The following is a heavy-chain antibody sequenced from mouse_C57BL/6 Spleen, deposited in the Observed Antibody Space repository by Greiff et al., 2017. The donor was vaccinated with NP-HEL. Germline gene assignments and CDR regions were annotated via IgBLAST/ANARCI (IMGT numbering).Heavy chain of an antibody. J-gene: IGHJ3*01. V-gene: IGHV14-4*01. CDR2: IDPENGDT. D-gene: IGHD4-1*01. CDR3: TLTGTWSWFAY. CDR1: GFNIKDDY. Sequence: EVKLQQSGAELVRPGASVKLSCTASGFNIKDDYMHWVKQRPEQGLEWIGWIDPENGDTEYASKFQGKATITADTSSNTAYLQLSSLTSEDTAVYYCTLTGTWSWFAYWGQGTLVTVSA.